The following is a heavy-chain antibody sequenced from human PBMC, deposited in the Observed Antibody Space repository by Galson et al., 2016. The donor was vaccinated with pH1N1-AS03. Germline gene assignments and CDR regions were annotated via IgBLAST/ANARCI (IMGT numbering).Heavy chain of an antibody. CDR1: GFSLSTGGMR. J-gene: IGHJ6*02. CDR2: MNWVEGP. V-gene: IGHV2-70*04. Sequence: PALVKPTQTLTLTCTVSGFSLSTGGMRVSWIRQPHGKALKWLGRMNWVEGPFNSTPLKTRPTTSKDTSKNQVVLTMTNMDPVDTGTCYCARTLNYNTGLDVWGPGATVTVSS. D-gene: IGHD5-24*01. CDR3: ARTLNYNTGLDV.